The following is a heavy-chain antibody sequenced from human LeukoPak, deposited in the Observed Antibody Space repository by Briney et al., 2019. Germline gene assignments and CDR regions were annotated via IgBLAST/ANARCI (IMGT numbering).Heavy chain of an antibody. CDR2: IYDSGST. CDR3: ARQSISGSSLSYFDY. Sequence: SETLSLTCTVSGCTISSYYWSWIRQPPGKGLEWIGHIYDSGSTNYNPSLMSRVTISVDTSKNQCSLKLSSVTDAATAVYYCARQSISGSSLSYFDYWGQGTLVNVSS. CDR1: GCTISSYY. D-gene: IGHD3-22*01. V-gene: IGHV4-59*01. J-gene: IGHJ4*02.